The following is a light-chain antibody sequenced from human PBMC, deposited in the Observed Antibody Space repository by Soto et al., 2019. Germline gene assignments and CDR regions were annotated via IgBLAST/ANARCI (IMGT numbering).Light chain of an antibody. J-gene: IGLJ1*01. CDR3: GSWDSRLSAYV. CDR2: DDN. Sequence: QSVLTQPPSVSAAPGQKVTISCSGSSSNIGGNSVSWYQQLPGTAPKLLTYDDNKRPSGIPDRFSGSKSGTSATLGITGFQTGDEADYYCGSWDSRLSAYVFGNGTKVTVL. V-gene: IGLV1-51*01. CDR1: SSNIGGNS.